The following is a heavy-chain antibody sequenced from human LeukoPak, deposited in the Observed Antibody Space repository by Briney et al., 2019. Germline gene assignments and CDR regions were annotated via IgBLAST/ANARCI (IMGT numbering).Heavy chain of an antibody. V-gene: IGHV4-59*01. J-gene: IGHJ4*02. Sequence: SETLXLTCTVSXGXXXXXXXXXXXXXPWXXXXXIXXXXYXXSTNYNXSLKSRVTISVDPSKNQFSLKLSSVTAADTAVXYXARGDTTSFYRPFDYWGQGTLVTVSS. D-gene: IGHD2-2*01. CDR3: ARGDTTSFYRPFDY. CDR2: XXYXXST. CDR1: XGXXXXXX.